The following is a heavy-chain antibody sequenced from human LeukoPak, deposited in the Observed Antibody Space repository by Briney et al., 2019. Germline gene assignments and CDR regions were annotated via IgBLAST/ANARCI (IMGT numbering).Heavy chain of an antibody. CDR2: IWYDGSNK. CDR3: ARVYRGYGDYYPPTYYYGMDV. D-gene: IGHD4-17*01. V-gene: IGHV3-33*08. Sequence: PGGSLRLSCAASGFTFSSYGMHWVRQAPGKGLEWVAVIWYDGSNKYYADSVKGRFTISRDNSKNTLYLQMNSLRAEDTAVYYCARVYRGYGDYYPPTYYYGMDVWGQGTTVTVSS. J-gene: IGHJ6*02. CDR1: GFTFSSYG.